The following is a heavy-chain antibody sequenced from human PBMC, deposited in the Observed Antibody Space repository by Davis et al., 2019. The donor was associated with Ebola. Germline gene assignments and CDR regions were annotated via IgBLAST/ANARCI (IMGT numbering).Heavy chain of an antibody. J-gene: IGHJ6*02. V-gene: IGHV3-7*01. CDR2: IKQDGSEK. CDR1: GFTFSSYW. CDR3: ARRRMMGGVYYYYAMDV. D-gene: IGHD1-26*01. Sequence: GESLKISCAASGFTFSSYWMTWVRQAPGKGLEWVANIKQDGSEKYYVDSVKGRFTISRDNAKNSLYLQMNSLRAEDTAVYYCARRRMMGGVYYYYAMDVWGQGTTVTVSS.